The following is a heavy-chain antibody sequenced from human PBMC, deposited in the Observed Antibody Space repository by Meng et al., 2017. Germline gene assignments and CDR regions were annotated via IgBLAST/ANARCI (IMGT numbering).Heavy chain of an antibody. J-gene: IGHJ4*02. CDR2: ISGDGSIT. V-gene: IGHV3-74*01. D-gene: IGHD1-1*01. Sequence: EGELVESGGGLVQPGGSLRLPCAASGFTFNNYWMHWVRQVPGKGLVWVSRISGDGSITNYADSVKGRFTISRDNAKNTLYLQMNSLRPEDTAVYYCLDEAPRSDYWGQGSLVTVSS. CDR1: GFTFNNYW. CDR3: LDEAPRSDY.